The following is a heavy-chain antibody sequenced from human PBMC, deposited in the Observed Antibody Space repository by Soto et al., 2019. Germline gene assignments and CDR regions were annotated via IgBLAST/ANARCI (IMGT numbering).Heavy chain of an antibody. CDR1: GYTFTSYG. V-gene: IGHV1-18*01. D-gene: IGHD4-17*01. J-gene: IGHJ5*01. CDR3: ARVSHRNGDYNYNWFDS. CDR2: IGTYNGNT. Sequence: GASVKVSCKASGYTFTSYGLSWVRQAPGQGLEWMGWIGTYNGNTNYAQKFQDRVTMTTDTSTSTAYMELRSLRSDDTAVYYCARVSHRNGDYNYNWFDSWGQGTLVTVSS.